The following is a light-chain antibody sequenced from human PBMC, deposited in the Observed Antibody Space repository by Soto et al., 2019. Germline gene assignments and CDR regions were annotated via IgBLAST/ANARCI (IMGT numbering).Light chain of an antibody. J-gene: IGKJ4*01. Sequence: EIVMTQSPATLSVSPGGRAALSCRASQSVSSVLAWYQQKPGQAPRLLIYGASTRATGCPARFSGSGSGTEFTLTISSLQSEDFAVFYCQQYKDWPLTFGGGTRVEIK. CDR3: QQYKDWPLT. CDR2: GAS. CDR1: QSVSSV. V-gene: IGKV3-15*01.